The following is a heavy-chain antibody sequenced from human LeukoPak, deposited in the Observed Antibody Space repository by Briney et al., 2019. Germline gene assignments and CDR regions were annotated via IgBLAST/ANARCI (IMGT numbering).Heavy chain of an antibody. D-gene: IGHD3-10*02. V-gene: IGHV3-48*03. CDR3: AELGITMNGGV. CDR2: ISNSGRTI. Sequence: PGGSPRLSCAAPGITLSSSEMNCVRQTPGKGLERVSYISNSGRTIYYTDSVKGRFTISRDNATRSLYLQMNRLRAQKTAVYYSAELGITMNGGVWGKGTTVTISS. CDR1: GITLSSSE. J-gene: IGHJ6*04.